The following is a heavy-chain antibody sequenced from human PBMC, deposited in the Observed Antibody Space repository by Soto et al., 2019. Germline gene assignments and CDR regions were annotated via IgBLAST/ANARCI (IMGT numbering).Heavy chain of an antibody. D-gene: IGHD3-3*01. J-gene: IGHJ4*02. V-gene: IGHV4-31*01. Sequence: QVQLQESGPGLVKPSQTLSLTCTVSGGSISSGSYYWSWIRQHPGEGLEWIGYIYYSGSTYYTPSLKTLITISVDKSEHLFFHKLSSVTAAATAVYYCAIVVDSVGSGYDTLSGPGQSDYWGQGTLVTVSS. CDR1: GGSISSGSYY. CDR2: IYYSGST. CDR3: AIVVDSVGSGYDTLSGPGQSDY.